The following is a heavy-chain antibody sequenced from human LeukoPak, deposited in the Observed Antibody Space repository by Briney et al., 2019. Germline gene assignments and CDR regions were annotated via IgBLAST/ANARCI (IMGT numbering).Heavy chain of an antibody. CDR2: IIPIFGTA. D-gene: IGHD2-15*01. J-gene: IGHJ5*02. CDR3: ARGRAAINWFDP. CDR1: GFTFTGYY. Sequence: SVKVSCKASGFTFTGYYMHWVRQAPGQGLEWMGGIIPIFGTANYAQKFQGRVTITADKSTSTAYMELSSLRSEDTAVYYCARGRAAINWFDPWGQGTLVTVSS. V-gene: IGHV1-69*06.